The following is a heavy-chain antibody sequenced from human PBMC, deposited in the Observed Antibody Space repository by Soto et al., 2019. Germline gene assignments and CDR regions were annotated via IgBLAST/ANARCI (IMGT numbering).Heavy chain of an antibody. CDR3: AANSLGGGSQGDV. CDR2: IVPIFGTT. Sequence: QVRLVQSGAEVNKPGSSVKVSCKASGDTFSSYSISWVRQAPGQGLEWLGGIVPIFGTTVYAPRLQGRVTITADGPTSTSYMGLSGLRFEDTAIYYCAANSLGGGSQGDVWGQGTTVTVSS. D-gene: IGHD3-10*01. J-gene: IGHJ6*02. V-gene: IGHV1-69*01. CDR1: GDTFSSYS.